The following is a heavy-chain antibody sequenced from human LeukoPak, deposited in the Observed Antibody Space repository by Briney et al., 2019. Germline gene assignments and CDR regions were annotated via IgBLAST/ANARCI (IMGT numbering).Heavy chain of an antibody. CDR3: AREGTGSGDSFNI. CDR2: ISSSGSTI. Sequence: GGSLRLSCAASGFTFSSYEMNWVRQAPGKGLEWVSYISSSGSTIYYADSVKGRFTISRDNAKNSLYLQMNSLRAEDTAVYYCAREGTGSGDSFNIWGQGTMATVSS. CDR1: GFTFSSYE. D-gene: IGHD1-26*01. V-gene: IGHV3-48*03. J-gene: IGHJ3*02.